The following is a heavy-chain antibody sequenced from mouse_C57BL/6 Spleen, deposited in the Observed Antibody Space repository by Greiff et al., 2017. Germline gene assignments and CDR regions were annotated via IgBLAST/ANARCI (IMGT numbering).Heavy chain of an antibody. CDR1: GYSITSGYY. CDR3: ARAPLSTVVTTTGVFAY. V-gene: IGHV3-6*01. Sequence: VQLKESGPGLVKPSQSLSLSCSVTGYSITSGYYWNWIRQFPGNILEWMDYIRYDGSNNYNPSFKNRTAITPDTSKNQFFLTLHSVSTEDTATYYCARAPLSTVVTTTGVFAYWGQGTLVTVSA. D-gene: IGHD2-2*01. J-gene: IGHJ3*01. CDR2: IRYDGSN.